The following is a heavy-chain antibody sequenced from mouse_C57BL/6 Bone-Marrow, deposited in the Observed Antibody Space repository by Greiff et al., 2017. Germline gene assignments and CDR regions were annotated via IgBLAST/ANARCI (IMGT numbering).Heavy chain of an antibody. Sequence: EVQLQQSGAELVRPGASVKLSCTASGFNIKDDYIHWVKQRPEQGLEWIGWIDPEIGDTEYATKFQGKATITSDTSSNTAYLQLSSLTSEDTAVSYCSSLDGNYFDFWGQGTPLTVAS. V-gene: IGHV14-4*01. CDR2: IDPEIGDT. CDR3: SSLDGNYFDF. CDR1: GFNIKDDY. D-gene: IGHD2-1*01. J-gene: IGHJ2*01.